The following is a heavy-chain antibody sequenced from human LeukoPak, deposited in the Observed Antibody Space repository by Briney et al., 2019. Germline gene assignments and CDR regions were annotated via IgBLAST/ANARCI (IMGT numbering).Heavy chain of an antibody. J-gene: IGHJ4*02. CDR2: ITSTGTTR. V-gene: IGHV3-11*01. CDR3: ARDPDYGDPY. CDR1: GFTLTDHY. D-gene: IGHD4-17*01. Sequence: PGGSLTLSCTVSGFTLTDHYMSWFRQSPGRGLEWISWITSTGTTRDYADSVKGRFTISRDNTKNSVYLQMTSLRADDTAVYYCARDPDYGDPYWGQGSLVALSS.